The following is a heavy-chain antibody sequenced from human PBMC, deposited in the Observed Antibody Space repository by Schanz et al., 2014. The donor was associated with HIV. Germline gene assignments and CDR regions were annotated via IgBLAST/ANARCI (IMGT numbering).Heavy chain of an antibody. CDR1: GFTFSSYG. J-gene: IGHJ6*02. Sequence: QVQLVESGGGVVQPGRSLRLSCAASGFTFSSYGMHWVRQAPGKGLEWVAVLWHDGTNKYYVDSVKDRFTISRDNSKNTLYLQMNGLRADDTAVYYCANSGYCTSGICYTRGNGMDVWGQGTTVTVSS. D-gene: IGHD2-8*01. V-gene: IGHV3-33*03. CDR2: LWHDGTNK. CDR3: ANSGYCTSGICYTRGNGMDV.